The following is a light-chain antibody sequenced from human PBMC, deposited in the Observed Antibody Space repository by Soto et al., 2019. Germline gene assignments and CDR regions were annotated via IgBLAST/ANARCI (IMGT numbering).Light chain of an antibody. CDR1: QTVSSS. J-gene: IGKJ4*01. CDR3: QQHINWPLT. Sequence: EIVLTQSPATLSLSPGEIATLSCRARQTVSSSLAWYQQKPGQAPRLLIYEASNRATGIPARFSGSGSGADFTLTISSLEPEDFALYYCQQHINWPLTFGGGTKVEIK. CDR2: EAS. V-gene: IGKV3-11*01.